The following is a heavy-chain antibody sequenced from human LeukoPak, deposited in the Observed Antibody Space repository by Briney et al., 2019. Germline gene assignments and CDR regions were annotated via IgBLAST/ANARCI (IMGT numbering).Heavy chain of an antibody. CDR2: ISGSGGST. CDR1: GFTFSSYA. D-gene: IGHD2-2*02. V-gene: IGHV3-23*01. J-gene: IGHJ4*02. Sequence: GGSLRLSCAASGFTFSSYAMSWVRQAPGKGLEWVSAISGSGGSTYYADSVKGRFTISRDNSKNTLYLQMNSLRAEDTAVYYCAKGFRYCSSTSCYTFAYWGQGTLATVSS. CDR3: AKGFRYCSSTSCYTFAY.